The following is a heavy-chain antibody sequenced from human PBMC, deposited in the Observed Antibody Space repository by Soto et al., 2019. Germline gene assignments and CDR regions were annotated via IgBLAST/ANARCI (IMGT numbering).Heavy chain of an antibody. CDR3: ARWGYSSSGQYFDY. D-gene: IGHD6-6*01. V-gene: IGHV3-13*01. J-gene: IGHJ4*02. CDR1: GFTFSSYD. CDR2: IGTAGDT. Sequence: GGSLRLSCAASGFTFSSYDMHRVRQATGKGLEWVSAIGTAGDTYYPGSVKGRFTISRENAKNSLYLQMNSLRAGDTAVYYCARWGYSSSGQYFDYWGQGTLVTVSS.